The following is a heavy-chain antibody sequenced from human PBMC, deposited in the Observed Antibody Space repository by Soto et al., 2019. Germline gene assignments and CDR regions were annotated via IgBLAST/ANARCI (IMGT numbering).Heavy chain of an antibody. CDR3: ARDGRNGGYFDY. Sequence: QVQLVQSGAEVKKPGASVKVSCKASGYTFNSYGISWVRQAPGQGLEWMGWINVYNGNTNYAQKVQGRVTMTTDTSTSTAYMELRSLRSDDTVVYYCARDGRNGGYFDYWGQGTVVTVSS. V-gene: IGHV1-18*01. CDR2: INVYNGNT. D-gene: IGHD2-8*01. J-gene: IGHJ4*02. CDR1: GYTFNSYG.